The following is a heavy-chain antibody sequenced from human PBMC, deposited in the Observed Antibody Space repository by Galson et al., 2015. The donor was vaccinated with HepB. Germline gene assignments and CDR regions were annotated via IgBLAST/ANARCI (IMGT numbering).Heavy chain of an antibody. CDR2: ISWNSGSI. J-gene: IGHJ4*02. CDR3: AKDMSTRIAVAGYNY. CDR1: GFTFNDYA. Sequence: SLRLSCAASGFTFNDYAMHWVRQAPGKGLEWVSGISWNSGSIDYADSVKGRFTISRDNAKNSLYLQMNRLRAEDTALYYCAKDMSTRIAVAGYNYWGQGTLVTVSS. V-gene: IGHV3-9*01. D-gene: IGHD6-19*01.